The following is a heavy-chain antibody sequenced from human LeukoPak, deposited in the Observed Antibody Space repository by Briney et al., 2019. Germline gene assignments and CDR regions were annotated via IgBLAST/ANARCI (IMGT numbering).Heavy chain of an antibody. CDR1: GFTFSSYS. J-gene: IGHJ4*02. Sequence: GGSLRLSCAASGFTFSSYSMNWVRQAPGKGLEWVSSISSSSSYIYYADSVKGRFTIPRDNAKNSLYLQMNSLRAEDTAVYYCASSSWGSYPYYFDYWGQGTLVTVSS. CDR2: ISSSSSYI. D-gene: IGHD3-16*02. V-gene: IGHV3-21*01. CDR3: ASSSWGSYPYYFDY.